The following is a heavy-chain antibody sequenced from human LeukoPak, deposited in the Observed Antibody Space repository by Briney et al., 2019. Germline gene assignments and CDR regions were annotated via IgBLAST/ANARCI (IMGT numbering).Heavy chain of an antibody. Sequence: GESLKISCKGSGYSFTNSWIGWVRQMPGKGLEWMGIIYPGDSDTRYSPSFQGQVTISADKSISTAYLQWSSLKASDTAMYYCVRHSGTYYHWYFDYWGRGTLVTVSS. CDR1: GYSFTNSW. J-gene: IGHJ4*02. CDR3: VRHSGTYYHWYFDY. D-gene: IGHD1-26*01. CDR2: IYPGDSDT. V-gene: IGHV5-51*01.